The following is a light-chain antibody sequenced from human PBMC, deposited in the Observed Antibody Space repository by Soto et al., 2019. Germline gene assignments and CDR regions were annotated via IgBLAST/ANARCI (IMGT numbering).Light chain of an antibody. CDR1: QSISNY. CDR3: QQSYGTPLT. V-gene: IGKV1-39*01. CDR2: AAS. J-gene: IGKJ4*01. Sequence: DIEMTQSPSSLSASVGDRVTITCRASQSISNYLNWYQHKPGKAPKLLIYAASSLQSGVPTRFSGSGSGTEFTLPISSLQPEDVAAYYCQQSYGTPLTFGGGTKVVIK.